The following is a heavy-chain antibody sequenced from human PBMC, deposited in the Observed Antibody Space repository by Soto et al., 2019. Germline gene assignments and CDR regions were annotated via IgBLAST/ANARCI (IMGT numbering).Heavy chain of an antibody. CDR1: GGTFSTYA. D-gene: IGHD5-18*01. CDR3: ASGIQLWLRRINNGYSG. CDR2: IIPMFGTA. J-gene: IGHJ4*02. Sequence: QVQLVQSGAEVKKPESSVKVSCKAPGGTFSTYAISWVRQAPGQGLEWMGGIIPMFGTANYAQRFQDRVTVPADESTNTVYMGLSSRRSEDTAVYFCASGIQLWLRRINNGYSGWGQGTLVTVSS. V-gene: IGHV1-69*12.